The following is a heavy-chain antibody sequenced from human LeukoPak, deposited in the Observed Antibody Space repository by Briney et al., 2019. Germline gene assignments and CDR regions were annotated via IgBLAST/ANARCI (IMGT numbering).Heavy chain of an antibody. J-gene: IGHJ3*02. D-gene: IGHD3-10*01. CDR1: GGSISSGDYY. CDR2: IYYSGST. Sequence: SETLSLTCTVSGGSISSGDYYWSWIRQHPGKGLGWIGYIYYSGSTYYNPSLKSRITISVDTSKNQFSLKLSSVTAADTAVYYCARDHPQYYYGSGSYYPGAFDIWGQGTMVTVSS. V-gene: IGHV4-31*03. CDR3: ARDHPQYYYGSGSYYPGAFDI.